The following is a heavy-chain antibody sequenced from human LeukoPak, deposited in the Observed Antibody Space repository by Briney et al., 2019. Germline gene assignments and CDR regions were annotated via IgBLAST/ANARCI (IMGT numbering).Heavy chain of an antibody. D-gene: IGHD5-24*01. CDR1: GFTVSSNY. Sequence: HPGGSLRLSCAASGFTVSSNYMSWVRQAPGKGLEWVSVIYSGGSTYYADSVKGRFIISRDNSKNTLYLQMNSLRAEDTAVYYCARGGEMATSFDYWGQGTLVTVSS. CDR3: ARGGEMATSFDY. J-gene: IGHJ4*02. CDR2: IYSGGST. V-gene: IGHV3-53*01.